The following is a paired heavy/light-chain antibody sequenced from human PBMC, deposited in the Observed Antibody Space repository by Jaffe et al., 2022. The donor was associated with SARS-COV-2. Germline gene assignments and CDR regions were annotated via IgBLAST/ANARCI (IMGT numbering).Heavy chain of an antibody. D-gene: IGHD6-13*01. J-gene: IGHJ4*02. CDR1: GASISSSDYY. CDR3: ARQHSGYISSWTNFDY. V-gene: IGHV4-39*01. CDR2: IFHSGNT. Sequence: QLQLQESGPGLVKPSETLSLTCTVSGASISSSDYYWGWIRQPPGKGLEWLGSIFHSGNTYYNPSLRSRVALSVDTSKSQFSLKLSSVTAADTAVYYCARQHSGYISSWTNFDYWGQGTLVTVSS.
Light chain of an antibody. CDR1: SSNIGSNT. CDR2: SNS. J-gene: IGLJ2*01. CDR3: AAWDGSLNGHVV. Sequence: QSVLTQPPSASGTPGQRVTISCSGSSSNIGSNTVNWYQQLPGMAPKLLIYSNSQRPSGVPDRFSGSKSGTSASLAISGLQSEDEADYYCAAWDGSLNGHVVFGGGTKLTVL. V-gene: IGLV1-44*01.